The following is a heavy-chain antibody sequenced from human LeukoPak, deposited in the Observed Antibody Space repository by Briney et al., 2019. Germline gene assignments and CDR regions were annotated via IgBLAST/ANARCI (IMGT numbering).Heavy chain of an antibody. CDR3: ARDPLWFGELSPGAFDI. J-gene: IGHJ3*02. CDR2: IYYSGST. V-gene: IGHV4-59*11. CDR1: GGSISSHY. D-gene: IGHD3-10*01. Sequence: SETLSLTCTLSGGSISSHYWSWIRQPPGKGLEWIGYIYYSGSTNYNPSLKSRVTISVDTSKNQFSLKLSSVTAADTAVYYCARDPLWFGELSPGAFDIWGQGTMVTVSS.